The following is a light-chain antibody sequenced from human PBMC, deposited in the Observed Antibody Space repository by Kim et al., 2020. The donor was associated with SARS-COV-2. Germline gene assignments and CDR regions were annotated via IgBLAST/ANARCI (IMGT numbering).Light chain of an antibody. CDR3: QQYSHWPPYT. Sequence: EIVMTQSPATLSVSPGERVTRSSRASQTVDSNLAWYQQKPGQAPRLLIYGASTRATDIPARFSGSGSGTEFTLIISSLQSEDFAVYYCQQYSHWPPYTFGPGTKLEI. J-gene: IGKJ2*01. V-gene: IGKV3-15*01. CDR1: QTVDSN. CDR2: GAS.